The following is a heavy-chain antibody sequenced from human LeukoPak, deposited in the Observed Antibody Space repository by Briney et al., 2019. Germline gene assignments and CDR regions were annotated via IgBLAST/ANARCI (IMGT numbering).Heavy chain of an antibody. Sequence: GGSLRLSCAASEFTFSSYAMSWVRQAPGEGLEWVSAITDSGGSTYYSDSVKGRFTISRDNSKNTLYLQMNTLRAEDTAIYYCAKGSSGSRPYYFDYWGQGTLVTVSS. V-gene: IGHV3-23*01. CDR3: AKGSSGSRPYYFDY. CDR1: EFTFSSYA. CDR2: ITDSGGST. J-gene: IGHJ4*02. D-gene: IGHD3-22*01.